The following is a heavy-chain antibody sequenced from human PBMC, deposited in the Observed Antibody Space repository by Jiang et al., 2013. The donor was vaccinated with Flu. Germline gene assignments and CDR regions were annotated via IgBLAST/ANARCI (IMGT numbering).Heavy chain of an antibody. V-gene: IGHV4-59*01. CDR1: GGSISSYY. CDR2: IYYSGST. J-gene: IGHJ4*02. CDR3: ARVGGAAAGPTFDY. Sequence: GPGLVKPSETLSLTCTVSGGSISSYYWSWIRQPPGKGLEWIGYIYYSGSTNYNPSLKSRVTISVDTSKNQFSLKLSSVTAADTAVYYCARVGGAAAGPTFDYWGQGTLVTVSS. D-gene: IGHD6-13*01.